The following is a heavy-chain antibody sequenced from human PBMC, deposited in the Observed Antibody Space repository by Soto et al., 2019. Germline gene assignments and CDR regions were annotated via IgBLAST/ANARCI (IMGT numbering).Heavy chain of an antibody. V-gene: IGHV3-33*01. CDR3: ARDPGGVVTAILYYFDY. J-gene: IGHJ4*02. CDR2: IWYDGSNK. CDR1: GFTFSSYG. Sequence: GGSLRLSCAASGFTFSSYGMHWVRQAPGKGLEWVAVIWYDGSNKYYADSVKGRFTISRDNSKNTLYLQMNSLSAEDTAVYYCARDPGGVVTAILYYFDYWGQGTLVTVSS. D-gene: IGHD2-21*02.